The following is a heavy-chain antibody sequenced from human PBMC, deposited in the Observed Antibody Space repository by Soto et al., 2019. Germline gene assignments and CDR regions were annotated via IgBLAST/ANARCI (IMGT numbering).Heavy chain of an antibody. CDR2: INPSGGST. D-gene: IGHD3-9*01. V-gene: IGHV1-46*01. CDR1: GYTFTSYY. Sequence: QVQLVQSGAEVKKPGASVKVSCKASGYTFTSYYMHWVRQAPGQGLEWMGIINPSGGSTSYAQKFQGRVTMTRDTSTSTVYMELSSLRSEDTAVYYCAREITYYDILTGRTQRAYYYYGMDVWGQGTTVTVSS. J-gene: IGHJ6*02. CDR3: AREITYYDILTGRTQRAYYYYGMDV.